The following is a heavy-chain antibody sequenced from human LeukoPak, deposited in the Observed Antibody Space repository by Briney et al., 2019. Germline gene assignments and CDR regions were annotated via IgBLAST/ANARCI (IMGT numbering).Heavy chain of an antibody. J-gene: IGHJ5*02. Sequence: SETLSLTCTVSGGSISSYYWSWIRQPPGKGLEWIGYIYYSGSTNYNPSLKSRVTISVDTSKNQFSLKLSSVTAADTAVYYCARACDFWSGYWGFDPWGQGTLVTVSS. D-gene: IGHD3-3*01. CDR1: GGSISSYY. CDR3: ARACDFWSGYWGFDP. V-gene: IGHV4-59*08. CDR2: IYYSGST.